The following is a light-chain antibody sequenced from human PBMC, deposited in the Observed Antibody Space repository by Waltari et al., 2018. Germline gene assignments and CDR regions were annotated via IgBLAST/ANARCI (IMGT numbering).Light chain of an antibody. CDR3: SSYSTSSSLIL. CDR2: DVN. Sequence: QSALSQPASVSGSPGQSITISCTGASSYVGGHDYVPWYQQHPGKAPKLIIRDVNNRPSGVSNRFSGSKSGNTASLTISGLQAEDEADYYCSSYSTSSSLILFGEGTKVTVL. CDR1: SSYVGGHDY. J-gene: IGLJ2*01. V-gene: IGLV2-14*03.